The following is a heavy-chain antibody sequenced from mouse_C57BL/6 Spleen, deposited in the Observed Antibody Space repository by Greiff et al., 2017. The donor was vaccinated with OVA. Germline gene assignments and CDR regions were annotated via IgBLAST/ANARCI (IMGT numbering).Heavy chain of an antibody. CDR3: ASSSYWYFDV. CDR2: ISYDGSN. J-gene: IGHJ1*03. D-gene: IGHD1-1*01. Sequence: EVQLVESGPGLVKPSQSLSLTCSVTGYSITSGYYWNWIRQFPGNQLEWMGYISYDGSNNYNPSLKNRISITRDTSKNQFFLKLNSVTTEDTATYYCASSSYWYFDVWGTGTTVTVSS. V-gene: IGHV3-6*01. CDR1: GYSITSGYY.